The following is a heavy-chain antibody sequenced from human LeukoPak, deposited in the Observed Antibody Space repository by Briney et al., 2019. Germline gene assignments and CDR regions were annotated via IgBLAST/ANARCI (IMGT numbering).Heavy chain of an antibody. CDR2: MNPNSGNT. CDR3: ARVTRNGDRFDP. J-gene: IGHJ5*02. V-gene: IGHV1-8*02. CDR1: GYTFTGYY. Sequence: GASVKVSCKASGYTFTGYYMHWVRQATGQGLEWMGWMNPNSGNTGYAQKFQGRVTMTRNTSISTAYMELSSLRSEDTAVYYCARVTRNGDRFDPWGQGTLVAVSS. D-gene: IGHD2-8*01.